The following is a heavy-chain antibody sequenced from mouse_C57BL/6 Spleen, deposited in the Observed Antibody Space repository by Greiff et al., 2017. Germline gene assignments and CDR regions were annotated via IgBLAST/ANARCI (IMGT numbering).Heavy chain of an antibody. CDR2: IYPGDGDT. CDR3: AREDSSGSAWFAY. J-gene: IGHJ3*01. Sequence: VQLQQSGAELVKPGASVKISCKASGYAFSSYWMNWVKQRPGKGLEWIGQIYPGDGDTNYNGKFKGKATLTVDKSSSTAYMELRSLTSEDSAVYYCAREDSSGSAWFAYWGQGTLVTVSA. V-gene: IGHV1-80*01. D-gene: IGHD3-2*02. CDR1: GYAFSSYW.